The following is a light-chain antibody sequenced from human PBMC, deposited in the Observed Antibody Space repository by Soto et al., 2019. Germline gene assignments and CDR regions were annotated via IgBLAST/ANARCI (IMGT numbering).Light chain of an antibody. CDR1: QSISSW. CDR3: QQYGSSGT. V-gene: IGKV1-5*01. CDR2: DAS. J-gene: IGKJ1*01. Sequence: DIQMTQYPSTLSASVGDRVTITCRASQSISSWLAWYQQKPGKAPKLLIYDASSLDSGVPSRFSGSGSGTDFTLTISSLEPEDFAVYYCQQYGSSGTFCQGTKV.